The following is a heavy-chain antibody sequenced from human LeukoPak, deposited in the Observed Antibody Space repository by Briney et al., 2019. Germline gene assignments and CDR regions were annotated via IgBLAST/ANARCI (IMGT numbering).Heavy chain of an antibody. J-gene: IGHJ6*02. V-gene: IGHV3-21*01. Sequence: GGSLRLSCAASGFTFSSYSMNWVRQAPGKGLEWVSSISSSSSYIYYADSVKGRFTISRDNAKNSLYLQMNSLRAEDTAVYYCASLSGSYYYGMDVWGQRTTVTVSS. D-gene: IGHD1-26*01. CDR1: GFTFSSYS. CDR2: ISSSSSYI. CDR3: ASLSGSYYYGMDV.